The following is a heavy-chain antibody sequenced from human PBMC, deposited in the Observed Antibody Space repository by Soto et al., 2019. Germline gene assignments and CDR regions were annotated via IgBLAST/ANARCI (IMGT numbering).Heavy chain of an antibody. V-gene: IGHV3-74*01. D-gene: IGHD6-19*01. CDR1: GFTFSSYW. Sequence: GGSLRLSCAASGFTFSSYWMHWVRQAPGKGLVWVSRINSDGSSTSYADSVKGRFTISRDNAKNTLYLQMNSLRAEDTAVYYCASMAVAGSASYWGQGTLLTVSS. CDR3: ASMAVAGSASY. CDR2: INSDGSST. J-gene: IGHJ4*02.